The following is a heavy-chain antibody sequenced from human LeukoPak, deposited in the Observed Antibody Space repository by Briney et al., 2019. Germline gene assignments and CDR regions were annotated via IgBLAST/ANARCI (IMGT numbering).Heavy chain of an antibody. V-gene: IGHV4-34*01. J-gene: IGHJ4*02. Sequence: PSETLSLTCAVYGGSFRGYYWSWIRQPPGKGLEWIGEINHSGSTNYNPSLKSRVTISVDTSKNQFSLKLSSVTAADTAVYYCARSTGSGGSCYVDYWGQGTLVTVCS. CDR1: GGSFRGYY. CDR2: INHSGST. CDR3: ARSTGSGGSCYVDY. D-gene: IGHD2-15*01.